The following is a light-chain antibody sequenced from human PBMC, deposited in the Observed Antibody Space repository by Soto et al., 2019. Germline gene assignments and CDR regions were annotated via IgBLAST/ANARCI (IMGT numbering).Light chain of an antibody. CDR1: QSLLYSSEKNN. J-gene: IGKJ5*01. V-gene: IGKV2-28*01. CDR2: LGS. CDR3: MQALQNPSIT. Sequence: DIVMTQSPLSLPVTPGEPASISCRSSQSLLYSSEKNNLDGYLQKQGQSPKLLIFLGSNRASGVPDRFSGSRSGTDFTLKISRVEAEDVGVYYCMQALQNPSITFGQGTRLEI.